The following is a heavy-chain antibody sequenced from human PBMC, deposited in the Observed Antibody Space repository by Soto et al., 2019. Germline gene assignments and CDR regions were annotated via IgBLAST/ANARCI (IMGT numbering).Heavy chain of an antibody. V-gene: IGHV1-69*18. CDR2: IMPIFNAP. CDR3: AREALATGTTYSL. CDR1: GGIFNTYT. Sequence: QVQLVQSGAEVKKPGSSVKVSCKASGGIFNTYTFTWVRQAPGQGLEWLGSIMPIFNAPKYAQRFQDRLTIPADEPRSTVYMELNGLRSEDTAVFFCAREALATGTTYSLGGQGPLVTVSP. J-gene: IGHJ4*02. D-gene: IGHD1-1*01.